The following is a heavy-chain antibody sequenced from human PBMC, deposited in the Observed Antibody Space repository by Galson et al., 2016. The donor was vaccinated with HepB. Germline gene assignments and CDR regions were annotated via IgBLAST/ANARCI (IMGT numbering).Heavy chain of an antibody. CDR1: GGSVSGHY. CDR2: LYSSGGS. V-gene: IGHV4-59*02. Sequence: ETLSLTCSVSGGSVSGHYWNWVRQSPQKRLEWLGYLYSSGGSSYNPSLKGRVSISVDTSKNQFSLTLTSVTAADTAVYYCARGAPNEVRYFDKGTFDIGGQGKMVTVSS. D-gene: IGHD3-9*01. J-gene: IGHJ3*02. CDR3: ARGAPNEVRYFDKGTFDI.